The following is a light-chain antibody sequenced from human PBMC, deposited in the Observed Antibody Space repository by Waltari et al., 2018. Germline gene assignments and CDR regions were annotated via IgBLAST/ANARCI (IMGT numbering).Light chain of an antibody. CDR3: QQYYSTPRT. CDR1: QSVLYSSNNKNY. Sequence: DIVMTQSPDSLAVSLGERATINCKSSQSVLYSSNNKNYLAWYQKKPGQPPKLLIYWASTPESGVPDRFSGSGSGTDFTLTISSLQAEDVAVYYCQQYYSTPRTFGQGTKVEIK. V-gene: IGKV4-1*01. J-gene: IGKJ1*01. CDR2: WAS.